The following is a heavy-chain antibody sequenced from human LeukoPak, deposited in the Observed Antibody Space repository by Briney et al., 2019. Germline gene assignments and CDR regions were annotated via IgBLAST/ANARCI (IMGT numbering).Heavy chain of an antibody. CDR3: ARGVDSSGYQYKGFDP. Sequence: PGGSLRLSCAASGFTFSSNWMTWVRQAPGKGLEWVAVISYDGSNKYYADSVEGRFTISRDISKNTLYLQMNSLRAEDTALYYCARGVDSSGYQYKGFDPWGQGTLVTVSS. D-gene: IGHD3-22*01. CDR2: ISYDGSNK. V-gene: IGHV3-30*03. CDR1: GFTFSSNW. J-gene: IGHJ5*02.